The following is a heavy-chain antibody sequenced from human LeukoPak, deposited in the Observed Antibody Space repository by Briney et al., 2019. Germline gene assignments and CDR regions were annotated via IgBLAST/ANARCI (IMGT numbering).Heavy chain of an antibody. CDR3: AILRSDSSGS. CDR1: GYTFTGYY. Sequence: ASVKVSCKASGYTFTGYYMHWVRQAPGQGLEWMGWINPNSGGTSYAQKFQGRVTMTRDTSISTLYVDLNTLRSYDTAVYYCAILRSDSSGSWGQGTLVTVSP. CDR2: INPNSGGT. J-gene: IGHJ5*02. V-gene: IGHV1-2*02. D-gene: IGHD3-22*01.